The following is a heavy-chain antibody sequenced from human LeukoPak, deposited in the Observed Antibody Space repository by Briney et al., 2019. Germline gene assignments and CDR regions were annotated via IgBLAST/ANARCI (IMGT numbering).Heavy chain of an antibody. CDR3: ARGSYYDSSGYKY. V-gene: IGHV3-11*01. CDR2: ISSSGSTI. J-gene: IGHJ4*02. D-gene: IGHD3-22*01. CDR1: GFTFSDYY. Sequence: GGPLRFSCAASGFTFSDYYMSWLRQAPGKGLECVSNISSSGSTIYYADSVKGLFTISRDNAKTSLYLQMNSLRAEDTAVYYCARGSYYDSSGYKYWGQGTLVTVSS.